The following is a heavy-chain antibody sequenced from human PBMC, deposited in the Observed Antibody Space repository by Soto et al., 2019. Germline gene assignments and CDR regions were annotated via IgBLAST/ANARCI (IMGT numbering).Heavy chain of an antibody. CDR1: GVTFSTHA. Sequence: PGGSLRLSCAASGVTFSTHAMHWVRQAPGKGLECVAIVSFDGSNKYYADSVKGRFTISRDNSKNTLYLQMSGLTPEDTAVYYCAREQTGITTTGGGRIDHWGQGTLVPVDS. CDR2: VSFDGSNK. D-gene: IGHD1-20*01. V-gene: IGHV3-30-3*01. J-gene: IGHJ4*02. CDR3: AREQTGITTTGGGRIDH.